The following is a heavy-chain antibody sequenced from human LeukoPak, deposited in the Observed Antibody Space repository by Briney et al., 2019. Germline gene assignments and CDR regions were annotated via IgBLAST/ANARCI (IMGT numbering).Heavy chain of an antibody. CDR3: ARVRVLWFGELLGPADY. V-gene: IGHV3-11*01. J-gene: IGHJ4*02. Sequence: GGSLRLSCAASGFTFSDYYMGWIRQAPGKGLEWVSYISSSGSTIYYADSVKGRFTISRDNAKNSLYLQMNSLRAEDTAVYYCARVRVLWFGELLGPADYWGQGTLVTVSS. D-gene: IGHD3-10*01. CDR2: ISSSGSTI. CDR1: GFTFSDYY.